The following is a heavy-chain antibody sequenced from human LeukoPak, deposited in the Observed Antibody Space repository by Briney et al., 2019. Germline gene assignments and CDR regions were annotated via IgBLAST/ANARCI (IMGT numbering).Heavy chain of an antibody. D-gene: IGHD6-6*01. CDR2: ISSSSSYI. CDR1: GFTFSSYS. CDR3: ARDPPRKARRYYYYMDV. Sequence: PGGSLRLSCAASGFTFSSYSMNWVRQAPGKGLEWVSSISSSSSYIYYADSVKGRFTISRDNAKNSLYLQMNSLRAEDTAVYYCARDPPRKARRYYYYMDVWGKGTTVTVSS. J-gene: IGHJ6*03. V-gene: IGHV3-21*01.